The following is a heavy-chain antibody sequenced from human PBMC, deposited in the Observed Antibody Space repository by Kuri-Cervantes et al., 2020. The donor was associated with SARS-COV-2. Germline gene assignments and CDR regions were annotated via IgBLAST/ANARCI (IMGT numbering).Heavy chain of an antibody. V-gene: IGHV4-39*07. CDR1: DSSMSSSSHY. D-gene: IGHD2-21*02. Sequence: SETLSLTCTVSDSSMSSSSHYWGWIRQPPGKGMEWIGSIYYSGSIYYNPSLKSRVTISVDTSNTQFSLKLSSVTAADTAVYYCARSSVVFTAGFLFHPEHHVWFDPWGQGTRVTVSS. CDR2: IYYSGSI. CDR3: ARSSVVFTAGFLFHPEHHVWFDP. J-gene: IGHJ5*02.